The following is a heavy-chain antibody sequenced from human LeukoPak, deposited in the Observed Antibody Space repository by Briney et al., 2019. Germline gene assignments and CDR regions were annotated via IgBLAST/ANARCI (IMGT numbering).Heavy chain of an antibody. CDR3: ARDPSFVEGYFDY. V-gene: IGHV4-34*01. J-gene: IGHJ4*02. CDR2: INHSGST. Sequence: ASETLSLTCAVYGGSFSGYYWSWIRQPPGKGLEWIGEINHSGSTNYNPSLKSRVTISVDTSKNQVSLKLSSVTAADTAVYYCARDPSFVEGYFDYWGQGILVTVSS. D-gene: IGHD2-15*01. CDR1: GGSFSGYY.